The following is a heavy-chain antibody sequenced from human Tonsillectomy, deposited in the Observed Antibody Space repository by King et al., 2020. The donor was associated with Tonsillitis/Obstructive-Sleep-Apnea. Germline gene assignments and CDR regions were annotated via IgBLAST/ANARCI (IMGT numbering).Heavy chain of an antibody. D-gene: IGHD6-13*01. V-gene: IGHV4-4*07. CDR2: IDTSGNT. Sequence: VQLQESGPGLVKPSETLSLTCTVSGGSISSYYWNWIRQPAGKGLEWIGLIDTSGNTNYNPSLKTRVTMSVDTSKNQFSLKLSSVTAADTAVYYCARDLSSSPYNWFDPWGQGILVTVSS. J-gene: IGHJ5*02. CDR3: ARDLSSSPYNWFDP. CDR1: GGSISSYY.